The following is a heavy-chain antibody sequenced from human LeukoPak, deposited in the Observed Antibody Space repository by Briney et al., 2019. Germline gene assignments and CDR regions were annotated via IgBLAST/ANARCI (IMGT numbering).Heavy chain of an antibody. D-gene: IGHD6-13*01. CDR1: VGSISSSSYY. CDR2: IYYSGST. CDR3: ARGSRYSSSWKGYFQH. V-gene: IGHV4-39*07. Sequence: PSETLSLTCTVSVGSISSSSYYWGRIRQPPGKGLEWIGSIYYSGSTYYNPTLKSRITLSVDTSKNQFSLKLSSVTAADTAVYYCARGSRYSSSWKGYFQHWGQGTLASVSS. J-gene: IGHJ1*01.